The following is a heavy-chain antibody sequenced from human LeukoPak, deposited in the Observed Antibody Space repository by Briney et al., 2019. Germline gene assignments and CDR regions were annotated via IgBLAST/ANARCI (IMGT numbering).Heavy chain of an antibody. CDR2: ISSSSSYI. D-gene: IGHD3-10*01. V-gene: IGHV3-21*01. CDR3: ARHFGSGSYYYHYMDV. J-gene: IGHJ6*03. Sequence: GGSPRLSCAASGFTFSSYSMNWVRQAPGKGLEWVSSISSSSSYIYYADSVQGRFTISRDDAKNSLYLQMNSLRAEDTAVYYCARHFGSGSYYYHYMDVWGKGTTVTVSS. CDR1: GFTFSSYS.